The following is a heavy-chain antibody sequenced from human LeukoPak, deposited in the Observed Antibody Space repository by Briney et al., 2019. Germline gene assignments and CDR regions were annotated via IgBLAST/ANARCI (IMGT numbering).Heavy chain of an antibody. J-gene: IGHJ6*03. CDR2: INHGGST. CDR1: GGSFSGHY. D-gene: IGHD6-13*01. V-gene: IGHV4-34*01. CDR3: ARRISGYSSSWYFPYYYYMDV. Sequence: SETLSLTCAVSGGSFSGHYWNWIRQPPGKGLEWIGEINHGGSTNYNPSLKSRVTISVDTSQNQFSLRLSSVTAADTAVYYCARRISGYSSSWYFPYYYYMDVWGKGTTVTISS.